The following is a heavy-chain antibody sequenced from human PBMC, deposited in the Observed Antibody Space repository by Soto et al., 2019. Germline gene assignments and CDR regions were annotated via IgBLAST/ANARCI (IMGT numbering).Heavy chain of an antibody. Sequence: PSETLSLTCTLSGGSISSYFSSWIRQPAGTGLEWIGRIYTSGSTNYNPSLKSRVTMSVDTSKNQFSLKLSSVTAADTAVYYCARESTVVTLRTFDIWGQGTMVTVS. CDR3: ARESTVVTLRTFDI. V-gene: IGHV4-4*07. CDR2: IYTSGST. D-gene: IGHD2-21*02. J-gene: IGHJ3*02. CDR1: GGSISSYF.